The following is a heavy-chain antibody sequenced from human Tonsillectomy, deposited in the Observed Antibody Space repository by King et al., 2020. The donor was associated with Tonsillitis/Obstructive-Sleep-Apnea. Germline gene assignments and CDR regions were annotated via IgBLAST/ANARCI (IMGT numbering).Heavy chain of an antibody. CDR2: IIPILDIA. D-gene: IGHD3-22*01. CDR1: GGTFSSYG. J-gene: IGHJ6*03. V-gene: IGHV1-69*04. CDR3: SRGDSSRYYRDYFYYMDV. Sequence: QLVQSGAEVKKPGSSVKVSCKASGGTFSSYGFSWVRQAPGQGLEWMGRIIPILDIANYAQRFQGRVTITADKSTRTAYMELSSLRSEETAVYYCSRGDSSRYYRDYFYYMDVWGKGTTVTVSS.